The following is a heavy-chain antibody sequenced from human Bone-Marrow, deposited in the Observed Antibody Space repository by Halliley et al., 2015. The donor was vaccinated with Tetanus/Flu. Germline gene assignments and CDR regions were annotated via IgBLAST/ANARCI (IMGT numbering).Heavy chain of an antibody. Sequence: SLRLSCAASAFTFSDCAMTWVRQAPGKGLEWVSSISDSGRHTLYADSVRGRFTISRDNAKNSLYLQMNGLRAEDTAVYYCARISYDSSGPPNDYFDFWGQGTLVTVSS. V-gene: IGHV3-21*01. CDR2: ISDSGRHT. CDR3: ARISYDSSGPPNDYFDF. CDR1: AFTFSDCA. J-gene: IGHJ4*02. D-gene: IGHD3-22*01.